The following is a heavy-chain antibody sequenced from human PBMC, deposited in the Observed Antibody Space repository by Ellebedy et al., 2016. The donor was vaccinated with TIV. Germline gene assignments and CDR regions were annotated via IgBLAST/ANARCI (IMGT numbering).Heavy chain of an antibody. Sequence: GESLKISCAASGFTFSRYWMGWLRQAPGKGLEWVAHIKFDEVEAYHADSVKGRFVISRDNARKSLYLQMNSLRVGDTAVYYCARDTVEVPGGDAFDIWGQGTMVTVSS. CDR1: GFTFSRYW. CDR3: ARDTVEVPGGDAFDI. D-gene: IGHD2-2*01. CDR2: IKFDEVEA. J-gene: IGHJ3*02. V-gene: IGHV3-7*04.